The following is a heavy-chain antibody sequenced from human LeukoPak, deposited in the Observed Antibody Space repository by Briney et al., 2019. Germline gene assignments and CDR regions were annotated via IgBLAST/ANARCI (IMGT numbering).Heavy chain of an antibody. D-gene: IGHD4-23*01. V-gene: IGHV3-11*04. J-gene: IGHJ6*03. CDR3: ARASVADGYYYMDV. CDR2: ISSSGSTI. Sequence: GGSLRLSCTASGFTFSDYYMSWIRQAPGKGLEWVSYISSSGSTIYYADSVKGRFTISRDNAKNSLYLQMNSLRAEDTAVYYCARASVADGYYYMDVWGKGTTVTVSS. CDR1: GFTFSDYY.